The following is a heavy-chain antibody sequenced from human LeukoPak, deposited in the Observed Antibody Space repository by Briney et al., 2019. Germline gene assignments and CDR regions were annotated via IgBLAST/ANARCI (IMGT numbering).Heavy chain of an antibody. CDR2: IYYSGST. Sequence: SETLSLTCTVSGGSISSYYWSWIRQPPGKGLEWIGYIYYSGSTNYNPSLKSRVTISVDTSKNQFSLKLSSVTAADTAVYYCARGAAALDYWGQGTLVTVSS. CDR1: GGSISSYY. D-gene: IGHD6-13*01. CDR3: ARGAAALDY. J-gene: IGHJ4*02. V-gene: IGHV4-59*08.